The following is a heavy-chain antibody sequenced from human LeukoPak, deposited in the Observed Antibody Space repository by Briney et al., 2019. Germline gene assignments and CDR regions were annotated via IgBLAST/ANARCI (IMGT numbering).Heavy chain of an antibody. CDR1: GFTFSSYA. V-gene: IGHV3-23*01. D-gene: IGHD3-22*01. Sequence: PGGSLRLSCAASGFTFSSYAMSWVRQAPGKGLEWVSAISGSGGSTYYADSVKGRVTISRDNSKNTLYLQMNSLRAEDTAVYYCAKGITMIVVPNYWGQGNLVTVSS. CDR2: ISGSGGST. CDR3: AKGITMIVVPNY. J-gene: IGHJ4*02.